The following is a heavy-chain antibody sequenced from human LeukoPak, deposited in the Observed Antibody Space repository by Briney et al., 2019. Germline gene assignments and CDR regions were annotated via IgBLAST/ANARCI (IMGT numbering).Heavy chain of an antibody. V-gene: IGHV4-39*01. Sequence: SETLSLTCTVSGGSISSSYYYWGWIRQPPGKGLEWIGSIYYSGSTYYNPSLKSRVTISVDTSENQFSLKLSSVTAADTAVYYCARHSGSYDFWSGYPAGYYFDYWGQGTLVTVSS. J-gene: IGHJ4*02. CDR1: GGSISSSYYY. D-gene: IGHD3-3*01. CDR2: IYYSGST. CDR3: ARHSGSYDFWSGYPAGYYFDY.